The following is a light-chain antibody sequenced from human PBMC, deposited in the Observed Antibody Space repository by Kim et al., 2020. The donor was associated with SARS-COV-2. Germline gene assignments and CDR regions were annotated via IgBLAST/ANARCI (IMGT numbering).Light chain of an antibody. J-gene: IGKJ2*01. CDR1: QSVSSN. CDR2: GAS. V-gene: IGKV3-15*01. CDR3: QQYNSWPPYT. Sequence: VPLGERATLSCRASQSVSSNLAWYQQRPGQAPRLLIFGASTRATGIPVRFSGSGSGTEFTLTISSLQSDDIAVYFCQQYNSWPPYTFGQGTKLEI.